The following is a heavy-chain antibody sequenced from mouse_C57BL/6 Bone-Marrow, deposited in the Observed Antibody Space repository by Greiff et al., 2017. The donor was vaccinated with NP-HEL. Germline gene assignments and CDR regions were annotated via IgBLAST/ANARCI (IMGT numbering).Heavy chain of an antibody. CDR1: GYTFTSYG. V-gene: IGHV1-81*01. CDR3: ARKDGSSRAWFAY. Sequence: QVQLQQSGAELARPGASVKLSCKASGYTFTSYGISWVKQRTGQGLEWIGEIYPRSGNTYYNEKFKGKATLTADKSSSTAYMELRSLTSEDSAVYFCARKDGSSRAWFAYWGQGTLVTVSA. D-gene: IGHD1-1*01. CDR2: IYPRSGNT. J-gene: IGHJ3*01.